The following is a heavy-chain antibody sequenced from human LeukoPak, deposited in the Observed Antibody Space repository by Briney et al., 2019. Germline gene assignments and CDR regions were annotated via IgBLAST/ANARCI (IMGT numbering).Heavy chain of an antibody. CDR1: GFTFSRYE. D-gene: IGHD3-10*01. Sequence: GGSLRLSCAASGFTFSRYEMNWVRQAPGKGLEWVSYISSSGSTIYYADSVKGRFTISRDNAKNSLYLQMNSLRAEDTAVYYCARAQIYGSGSYYFDYWGQGTLVTVSS. CDR3: ARAQIYGSGSYYFDY. V-gene: IGHV3-48*03. J-gene: IGHJ4*02. CDR2: ISSSGSTI.